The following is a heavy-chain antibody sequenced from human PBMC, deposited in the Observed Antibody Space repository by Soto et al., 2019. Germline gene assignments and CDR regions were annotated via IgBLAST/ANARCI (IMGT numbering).Heavy chain of an antibody. CDR3: AREGVAPYYYYGTYV. CDR2: ISSYNGDT. Sequence: ASVKVSCKASGYTFTRSGISWVRQAPGQGPEWMGWISSYNGDTNYAQTFQGRVTMTTDTSTSTAYMELRSLRSDDTAVYYCAREGVAPYYYYGTYVWGQGTPVTVSS. CDR1: GYTFTRSG. D-gene: IGHD5-12*01. V-gene: IGHV1-18*01. J-gene: IGHJ6*02.